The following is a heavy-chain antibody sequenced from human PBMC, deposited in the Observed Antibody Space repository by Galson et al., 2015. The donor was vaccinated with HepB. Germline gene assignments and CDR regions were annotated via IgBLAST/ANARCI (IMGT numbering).Heavy chain of an antibody. Sequence: TLSLTCTVSGGSISSGSYYWSWIRQPAGKGLEWIGRIYTSGSTNYNPSLKSRVTISVDTSKNQFSLKLSSVTAADTAVYYCAREGFSSGWINYYGMDVWGQGTTVTVSS. V-gene: IGHV4-61*02. CDR1: GGSISSGSYY. CDR3: AREGFSSGWINYYGMDV. CDR2: IYTSGST. D-gene: IGHD6-19*01. J-gene: IGHJ6*02.